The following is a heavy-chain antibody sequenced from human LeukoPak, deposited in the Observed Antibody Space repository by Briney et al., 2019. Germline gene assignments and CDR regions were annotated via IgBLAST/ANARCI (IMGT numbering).Heavy chain of an antibody. Sequence: GSLRLSCAASGFSFSSYSMNWVRQAPAKGLEWLSFISSSGYTIYYADSVKGRFTISRDNAKNSLYLQMSSLRAEDTAVYYCARTRYSSSWSGGAFDVWGQGTLVTVSS. CDR2: ISSSGYTI. CDR3: ARTRYSSSWSGGAFDV. CDR1: GFSFSSYS. J-gene: IGHJ3*01. D-gene: IGHD6-13*01. V-gene: IGHV3-48*04.